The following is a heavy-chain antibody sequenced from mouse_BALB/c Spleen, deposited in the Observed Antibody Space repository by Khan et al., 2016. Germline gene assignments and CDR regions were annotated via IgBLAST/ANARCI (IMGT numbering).Heavy chain of an antibody. J-gene: IGHJ3*01. CDR1: GHSITSGY. CDR3: AYKVKYSIAY. V-gene: IGHV3-8*02. CDR2: ISYRGGT. Sequence: EVQLQESGPSLVKPSQTLSLTCSVTGHSITSGYWNWIRKFPGNKLDYMGYISYRGGTYYTPSLKSRISITRDTSTNQYYLQLNSVTTEDAATYYFAYKVKYSIAYWGQGTLVAVSA. D-gene: IGHD2-2*01.